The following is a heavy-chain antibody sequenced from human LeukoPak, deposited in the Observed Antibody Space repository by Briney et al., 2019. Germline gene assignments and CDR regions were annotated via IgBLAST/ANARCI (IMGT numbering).Heavy chain of an antibody. V-gene: IGHV4-39*07. Sequence: SETLSLTCTVSGGSISSGDYYWSWIRQPPGKGLEWIGSIYYSGSTYYNPSLKSRVTISVDTSKNQFSLKLSSVTAADTAVYYCARFSPRAMGNYLDFWGQGTLVTVSS. CDR1: GGSISSGDYY. CDR2: IYYSGST. D-gene: IGHD7-27*01. CDR3: ARFSPRAMGNYLDF. J-gene: IGHJ4*02.